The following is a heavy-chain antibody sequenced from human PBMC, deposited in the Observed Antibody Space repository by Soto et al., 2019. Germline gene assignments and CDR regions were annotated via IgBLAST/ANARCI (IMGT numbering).Heavy chain of an antibody. V-gene: IGHV1-69*13. CDR3: ASSPQRLCRQWELPSFDP. J-gene: IGHJ5*02. CDR2: IIPIFGTA. D-gene: IGHD1-26*01. Sequence: GASVKVSCKASGGTFSSYAISWVRQAPGQGLEWMGGIIPIFGTANYAQKFQGRVTITADESTSTAYMELSSLRSEDTAVYYCASSPQRLCRQWELPSFDPWGQGTLVTVSS. CDR1: GGTFSSYA.